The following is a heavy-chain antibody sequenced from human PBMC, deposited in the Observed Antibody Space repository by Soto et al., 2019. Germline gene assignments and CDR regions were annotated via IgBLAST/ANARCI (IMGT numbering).Heavy chain of an antibody. J-gene: IGHJ6*02. CDR3: ARDRVSQQQVGYFYYYAMDV. CDR2: INPNGGGT. CDR1: GYSFTGYY. D-gene: IGHD6-13*01. Sequence: QVQLVQSGAEVKKPGASVKVSCKASGYSFTGYYLHWVRQAPGQGLECMGWINPNGGGTNYAQKFQCWVNMTRDTSISLAYMEVSRLGSADKAVYFCARDRVSQQQVGYFYYYAMDVWGQGTTVTVSS. V-gene: IGHV1-2*04.